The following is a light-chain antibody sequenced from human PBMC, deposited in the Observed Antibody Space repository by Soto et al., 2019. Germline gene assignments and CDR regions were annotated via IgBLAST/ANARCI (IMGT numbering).Light chain of an antibody. CDR2: GAS. Sequence: EIGLTQSPDTLSLSPGERVTLSCRASQSVTNSYLAWYQQKPGQGPRLLIHGASSRATGTPDRFSGSGSGTDFTHSISRLEPEDFAVYYCQQYGATPGTLGQGTKLDIK. V-gene: IGKV3-20*01. CDR1: QSVTNSY. J-gene: IGKJ1*01. CDR3: QQYGATPGT.